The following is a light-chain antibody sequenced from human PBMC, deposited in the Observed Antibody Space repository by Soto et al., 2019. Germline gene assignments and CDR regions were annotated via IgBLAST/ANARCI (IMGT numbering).Light chain of an antibody. Sequence: EMVLTQSPGTLSLSPLERATVSVMASQTIGRNYLAWYRQTPGQAPRLLIYGASSRATGIPDRFSGSESGTDFTLTISSLQSQDFAVYYCQQYNNWPRTFGQGTRLEIK. CDR2: GAS. J-gene: IGKJ5*01. CDR3: QQYNNWPRT. CDR1: QTIGRNY. V-gene: IGKV3-20*01.